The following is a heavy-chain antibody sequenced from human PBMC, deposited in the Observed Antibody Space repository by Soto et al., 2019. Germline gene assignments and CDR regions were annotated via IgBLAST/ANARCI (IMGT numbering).Heavy chain of an antibody. CDR2: VYYRGRS. D-gene: IGHD2-8*01. J-gene: IGHJ4*02. Sequence: HSGTLSITFRVSEGSVSNSNYYWGWIRQSPGKGLEWIGSVYYRGRSYSKSSVKSRVTISVDTSKNQFSLNLNSVTASDTAVYFCVSQRTSVLTQAYFDYWGPGALVTVSS. CDR3: VSQRTSVLTQAYFDY. CDR1: EGSVSNSNYY. V-gene: IGHV4-39*01.